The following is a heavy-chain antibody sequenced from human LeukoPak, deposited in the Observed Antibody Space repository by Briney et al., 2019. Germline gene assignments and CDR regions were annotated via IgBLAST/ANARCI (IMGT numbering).Heavy chain of an antibody. CDR3: ARVAFWSGRMYYFDY. Sequence: ASETLSLTCTVSGGSISSYYWSWIRQPAGKGLEWIGRIYTSGSTNYNPSLKSRVTMSVDTSKNQFSLKLSSVTAADTAVYYCARVAFWSGRMYYFDYWGQGTLVTVSS. V-gene: IGHV4-4*07. CDR1: GGSISSYY. J-gene: IGHJ4*02. D-gene: IGHD3-3*01. CDR2: IYTSGST.